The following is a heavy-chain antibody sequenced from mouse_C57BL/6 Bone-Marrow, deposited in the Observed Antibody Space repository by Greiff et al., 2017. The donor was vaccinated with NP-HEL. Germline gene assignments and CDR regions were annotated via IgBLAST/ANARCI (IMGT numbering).Heavy chain of an antibody. CDR1: GYDFSSSW. CDR2: LYPGDGDP. V-gene: IGHV1-82*01. Sequence: VKLMESGPELVKPGASVKISCTASGYDFSSSWMNWVKQRPGQGLAWIGWLYPGDGDPNYPAKFQGQSTLTADKSSSTAYLQLSSLTSEDSAVYFCARRGFDYWGQGTILTVSS. CDR3: ARRGFDY. J-gene: IGHJ2*01.